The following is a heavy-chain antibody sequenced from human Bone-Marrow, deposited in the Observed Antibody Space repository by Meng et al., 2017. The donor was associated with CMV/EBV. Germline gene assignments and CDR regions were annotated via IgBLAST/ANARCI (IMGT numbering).Heavy chain of an antibody. CDR3: ARDLSSGYDFWSGSPLYGMDV. CDR1: GFTFSSYS. Sequence: GGSLRLSCAASGFTFSSYSMNWVRQAPGKGLEWVSYISSSGSTIYYADSVKGRFTISRDNAKNSLYLQMNSLRAEDTAVYYCARDLSSGYDFWSGSPLYGMDVWGQGTTVTVSS. D-gene: IGHD3-3*01. V-gene: IGHV3-48*04. CDR2: ISSSGSTI. J-gene: IGHJ6*02.